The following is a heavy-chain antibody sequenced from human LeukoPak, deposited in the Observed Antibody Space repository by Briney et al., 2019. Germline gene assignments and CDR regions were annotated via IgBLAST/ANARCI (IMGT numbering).Heavy chain of an antibody. J-gene: IGHJ4*02. Sequence: ASVKVSCKASGYTFTSYYMHWVRQAPGQGLEWMGIINPSGGSTSYAQKFQGRVTMTRDTSTSTVYMELSSLRSEDTAVYYCARDLVVTAPKYLFDYWGQGTLVTVSS. CDR2: INPSGGST. CDR1: GYTFTSYY. D-gene: IGHD2-21*02. CDR3: ARDLVVTAPKYLFDY. V-gene: IGHV1-46*01.